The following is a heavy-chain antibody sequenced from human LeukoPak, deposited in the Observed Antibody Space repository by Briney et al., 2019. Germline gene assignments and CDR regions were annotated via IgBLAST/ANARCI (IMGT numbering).Heavy chain of an antibody. CDR2: INVYNGNT. CDR1: GYTFTNYG. J-gene: IGHJ1*01. V-gene: IGHV1-18*01. Sequence: ASVKVSCKASGYTFTNYGISWVRQAPGQGLEWMGWINVYNGNTIYAQKLQGRVTMTTDTSTSTAYMELRSLRSDDTAVYYCARLAGTDMIGYFQDWGQGTLVAVSS. D-gene: IGHD5-18*01. CDR3: ARLAGTDMIGYFQD.